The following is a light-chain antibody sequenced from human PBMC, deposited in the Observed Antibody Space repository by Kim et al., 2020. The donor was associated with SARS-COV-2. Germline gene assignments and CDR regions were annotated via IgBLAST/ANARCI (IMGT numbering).Light chain of an antibody. CDR3: MLYMISAMV. CDR1: SGSVSTSYY. V-gene: IGLV8-61*01. Sequence: QTVVTQEPSFSVSPGGTVTLTCGLSSGSVSTSYYPSWYQQTPGQAPRTLIYSTNTRSSGVPDRFSGSILGNKAALTITGAQADDESDYYCMLYMISAMVFGGGTKLTVL. J-gene: IGLJ3*02. CDR2: STN.